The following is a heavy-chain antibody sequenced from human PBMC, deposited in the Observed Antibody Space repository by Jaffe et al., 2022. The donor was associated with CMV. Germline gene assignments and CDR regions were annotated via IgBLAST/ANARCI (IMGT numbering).Heavy chain of an antibody. CDR2: ISSGSTYI. V-gene: IGHV3-21*06. D-gene: IGHD6-13*01. J-gene: IGHJ4*02. Sequence: EVQLVESGGGLVKPGGSLRLSCAASGFTFSSYSMNWVRQAPGKGLEWVSSISSGSTYIYYADSVKGRFTISRDNAKNSLYLQMNSLRVEDTALYYCARGIAAAGNYFDYWGQGALVTVSS. CDR1: GFTFSSYS. CDR3: ARGIAAAGNYFDY.